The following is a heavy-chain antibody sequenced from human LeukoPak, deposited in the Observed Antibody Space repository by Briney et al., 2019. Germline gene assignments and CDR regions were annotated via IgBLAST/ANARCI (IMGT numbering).Heavy chain of an antibody. CDR2: ISYDGSNK. CDR3: AKEEVVTRHFDY. D-gene: IGHD4-23*01. V-gene: IGHV3-30*18. CDR1: GSTFSSYG. J-gene: IGHJ4*02. Sequence: GGSLRLSCAASGSTFSSYGMHWVRQAPGKGLEWVAVISYDGSNKYYADSVKGRFTISRDNSKNTLYLQMNSLRAEDTAVYYCAKEEVVTRHFDYWGQGTLVTVSS.